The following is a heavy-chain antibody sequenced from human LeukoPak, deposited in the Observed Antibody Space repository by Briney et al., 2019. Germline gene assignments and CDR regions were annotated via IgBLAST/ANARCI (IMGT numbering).Heavy chain of an antibody. V-gene: IGHV4-4*02. J-gene: IGHJ4*02. D-gene: IGHD6-19*01. CDR1: GGSISNSNW. CDR3: ARRGIAVAGTRYYGY. Sequence: SGTLSLTCAVSGGSISNSNWWSWVRQPPGKGLEWIGEIYHSGNTSYKPSLKSRVTMSVDKSKNQFSLKLSSVTAADTAVYYCARRGIAVAGTRYYGYWGQGTLVTVSS. CDR2: IYHSGNT.